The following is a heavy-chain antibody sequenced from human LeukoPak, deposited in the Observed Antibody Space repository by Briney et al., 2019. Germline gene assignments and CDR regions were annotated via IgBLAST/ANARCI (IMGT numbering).Heavy chain of an antibody. V-gene: IGHV3-20*04. Sequence: PGGSLRLSCAASGFTFDDYGMSWVRQAPGKGLEWVSGINWNGGSTGYADSVKGRFTISRDNAKNSLYLQMNSLRAEDTALYYCARDLYDSSGYRTYYFDYWGQGTLVTVSS. J-gene: IGHJ4*02. CDR3: ARDLYDSSGYRTYYFDY. CDR2: INWNGGST. D-gene: IGHD3-22*01. CDR1: GFTFDDYG.